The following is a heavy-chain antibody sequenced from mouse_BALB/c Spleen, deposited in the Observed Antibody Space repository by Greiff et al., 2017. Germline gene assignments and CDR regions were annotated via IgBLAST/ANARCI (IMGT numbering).Heavy chain of an antibody. V-gene: IGHV5-6-3*01. J-gene: IGHJ4*01. CDR1: GFTFSSYG. CDR3: ARAPKEGRNALNN. CDR2: INSNGGST. Sequence: EVKLLESGGGLVQPGGSLKLSCAASGFTFSSYGMSWVRQTPDKRLELVATINSNGGSTYYPDSVKGRFTISRDNAKNTLYLQMSSLKSEDTAMYYCARAPKEGRNALNNGGKGTSVPVSS. D-gene: IGHD1-1*01.